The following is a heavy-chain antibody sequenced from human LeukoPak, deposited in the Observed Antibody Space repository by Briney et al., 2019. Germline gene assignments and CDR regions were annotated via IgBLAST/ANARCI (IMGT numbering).Heavy chain of an antibody. Sequence: PSETLSLTCTVSGGSISSYYWSWIRQPPGKGLEWIGYIYYSGSTNYNPSLQSRVTISVDTSKNQFSLKLSSVTAADTAVYYCARAKAHWYFDLWGRGTLVTVSS. CDR2: IYYSGST. V-gene: IGHV4-59*08. J-gene: IGHJ2*01. CDR1: GGSISSYY. CDR3: ARAKAHWYFDL.